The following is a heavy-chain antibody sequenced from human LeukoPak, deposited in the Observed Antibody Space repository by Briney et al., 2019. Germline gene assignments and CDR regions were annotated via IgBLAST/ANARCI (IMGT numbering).Heavy chain of an antibody. CDR1: GGSFSGYY. Sequence: SETLSLACAVYGGSFSGYYWSWIRQPPGKGLEWIGEINHSGSTNYNPSLKSRVTISVDTSKNQFSLKLSSVTAADTAVYYCARYRSGEKNYYGSGDEKYFDYWGQGTLVTVSS. D-gene: IGHD3-10*01. V-gene: IGHV4-34*01. J-gene: IGHJ4*02. CDR2: INHSGST. CDR3: ARYRSGEKNYYGSGDEKYFDY.